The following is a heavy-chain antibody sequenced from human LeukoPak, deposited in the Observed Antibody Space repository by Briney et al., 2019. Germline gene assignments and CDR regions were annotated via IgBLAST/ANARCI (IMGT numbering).Heavy chain of an antibody. J-gene: IGHJ6*02. CDR3: ARVASSEYYYYYYGMDV. D-gene: IGHD2-15*01. Sequence: SETLSLTCTVSGVSISSGGYYWRWIRQHPGKGLEWIGYIYYSGSTYYNPSLKSRVTISVDTSKNQFSLKLSSVTAADTAVYYCARVASSEYYYYYYGMDVWGQGTTVTVSS. V-gene: IGHV4-31*03. CDR1: GVSISSGGYY. CDR2: IYYSGST.